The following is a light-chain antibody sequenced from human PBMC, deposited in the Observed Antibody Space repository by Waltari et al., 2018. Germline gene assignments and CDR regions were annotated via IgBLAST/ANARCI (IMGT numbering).Light chain of an antibody. J-gene: IGKJ1*01. CDR2: AAS. Sequence: IQVTQSPSSLSASVGDRVTITCRASQTISNYLNWYQQKPGKVPKLLIFAASSLQSGVPSRFSGSGSVTDLTLTISSLESEDFATYYCQQSYTSPRTFGQGTKVEI. V-gene: IGKV1-39*01. CDR3: QQSYTSPRT. CDR1: QTISNY.